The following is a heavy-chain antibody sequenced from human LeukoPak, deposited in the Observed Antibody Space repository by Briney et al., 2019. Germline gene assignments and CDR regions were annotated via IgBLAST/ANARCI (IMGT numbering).Heavy chain of an antibody. CDR2: IYYSGST. CDR1: GGSISSYY. D-gene: IGHD3-10*01. Sequence: SETLSLTCTVSGGSISSYYWSWVRQPPGKGLEWIGYIYYSGSTNYNPSLKSRVTISVDTSKNQFSLKPSSVTAADTAVYYCARGVTMVRGVIDYYMDVWGKGTTVTVSS. V-gene: IGHV4-59*01. CDR3: ARGVTMVRGVIDYYMDV. J-gene: IGHJ6*03.